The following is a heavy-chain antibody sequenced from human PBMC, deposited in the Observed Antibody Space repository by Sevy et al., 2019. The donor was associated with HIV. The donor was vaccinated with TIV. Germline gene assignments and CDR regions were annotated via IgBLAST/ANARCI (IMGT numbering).Heavy chain of an antibody. CDR2: IYYSGST. V-gene: IGHV4-59*01. J-gene: IGHJ4*02. CDR1: GGSISSYY. Sequence: SENLSLTCTVSGGSISSYYWSWIRQPPGKGLEWIGYIYYSGSTNYNPSLKSRVTISVDTSKNQFSLKLSSVTAADTAVYYCARSFTEHTAMVTDYWGQGTSVTVSS. CDR3: ARSFTEHTAMVTDY. D-gene: IGHD5-18*01.